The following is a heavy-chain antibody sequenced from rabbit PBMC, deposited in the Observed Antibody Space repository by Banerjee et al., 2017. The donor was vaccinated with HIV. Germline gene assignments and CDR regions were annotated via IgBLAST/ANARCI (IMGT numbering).Heavy chain of an antibody. V-gene: IGHV1S45*01. Sequence: QEQLEESGGDLVKPEGSPTLTCTASGFSFSSSYWICWVRQAPGKGLEWIGCIYAGGGGTTYYASWAKGRFTISKTSSTTVTLQMTSLTAADTATYFCARDPDGAYGGFNLWGQGTLVTVS. CDR1: GFSFSSSYW. J-gene: IGHJ4*01. CDR2: IYAGGGGTT. D-gene: IGHD6-1*01. CDR3: ARDPDGAYGGFNL.